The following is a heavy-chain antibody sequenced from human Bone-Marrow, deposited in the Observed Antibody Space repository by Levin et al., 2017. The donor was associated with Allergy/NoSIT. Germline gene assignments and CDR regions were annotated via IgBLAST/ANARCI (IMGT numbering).Heavy chain of an antibody. CDR3: AEGAYSSSLGY. CDR1: GFTFSSYW. Sequence: LSLTCAASGFTFSSYWMHWVRQAPGKGLVWVSRINSDGSSTSYADSVKGRFTISRDNAKNTLYLQMNSLRAEDTAVYYCAEGAYSSSLGYWGQGTLVTVSS. D-gene: IGHD6-6*01. CDR2: INSDGSST. J-gene: IGHJ4*02. V-gene: IGHV3-74*01.